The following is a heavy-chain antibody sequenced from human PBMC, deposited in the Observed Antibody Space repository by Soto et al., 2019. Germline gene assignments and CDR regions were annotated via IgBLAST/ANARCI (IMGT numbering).Heavy chain of an antibody. Sequence: QVQLVQSGAEVKKPGSSVKVSCKASGGTFSSYTISWVRQAPGQGLEWMGRIIPILGIANYAQKVQSGVTITEDKSTSTAYMGLSSLRSEDTAVYYCARDPSSGGFIWGQGTLVTVSS. V-gene: IGHV1-69*08. J-gene: IGHJ4*02. D-gene: IGHD6-19*01. CDR2: IIPILGIA. CDR1: GGTFSSYT. CDR3: ARDPSSGGFI.